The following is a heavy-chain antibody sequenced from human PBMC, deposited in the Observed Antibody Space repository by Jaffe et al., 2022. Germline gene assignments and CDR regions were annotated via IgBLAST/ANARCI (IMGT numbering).Heavy chain of an antibody. J-gene: IGHJ4*02. CDR3: ARDMRGIRYSGYDYGGYDY. Sequence: QVQLVQSGAEVKKPGASVKVSCKASGYTFTSYYMHWVRQAPGQGLEWMGIINPSGGSTSYAQKFQGRVTMTRDTSTSTVYMELSSLRSEDTAVYYCARDMRGIRYSGYDYGGYDYWGQGTLVTVSS. CDR2: INPSGGST. V-gene: IGHV1-46*01. D-gene: IGHD5-12*01. CDR1: GYTFTSYY.